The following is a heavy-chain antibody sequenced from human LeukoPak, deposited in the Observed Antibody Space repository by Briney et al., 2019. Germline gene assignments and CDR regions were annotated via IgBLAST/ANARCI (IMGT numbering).Heavy chain of an antibody. CDR3: ARALGLCSGGSCYSQYYYYYGMDV. D-gene: IGHD2-15*01. J-gene: IGHJ6*02. V-gene: IGHV1-69*13. Sequence: GASVKVSCKASGGTFSSYAISWVRQAPGQGLEWMGGIIPIFGTANYAQKFQGRVTITADESTSTAYMELSSLRSEDTAVYYCARALGLCSGGSCYSQYYYYYGMDVCGQGTTVTVSS. CDR1: GGTFSSYA. CDR2: IIPIFGTA.